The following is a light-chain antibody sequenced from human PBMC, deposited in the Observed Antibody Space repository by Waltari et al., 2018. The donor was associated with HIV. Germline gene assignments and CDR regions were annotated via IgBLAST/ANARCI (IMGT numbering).Light chain of an antibody. Sequence: QSALTPPPSASGSPGQSVTTSCTGTRSDVGGYHSVSCYQQHPGKAPNLMIYEVTKRPSGVPYRFSGSRSGNTASLTVSGLQAEDEADYFCSSYAGSKNLVVFGGGTKLTVL. CDR3: SSYAGSKNLVV. CDR2: EVT. CDR1: RSDVGGYHS. V-gene: IGLV2-8*01. J-gene: IGLJ2*01.